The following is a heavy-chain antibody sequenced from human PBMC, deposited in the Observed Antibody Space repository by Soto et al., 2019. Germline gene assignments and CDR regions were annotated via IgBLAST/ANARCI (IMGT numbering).Heavy chain of an antibody. J-gene: IGHJ4*02. CDR2: IYYSGST. V-gene: IGHV4-39*07. CDR3: ARDPSSGWYGFDY. CDR1: GGYIIRSSYY. Sequence: SATLSLTCTVSGGYIIRSSYYWGRIRQPPGKGLEWIGYIYYSGSTNYNPSLKSRVTISVDTSKNQFSLKLSSVTAADTAVYYCARDPSSGWYGFDYWGQGTLVTVSS. D-gene: IGHD6-19*01.